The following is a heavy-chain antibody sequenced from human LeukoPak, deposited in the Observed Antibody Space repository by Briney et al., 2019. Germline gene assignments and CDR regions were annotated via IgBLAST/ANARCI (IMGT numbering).Heavy chain of an antibody. D-gene: IGHD1-26*01. CDR1: GGPISSYY. CDR3: ARQALGYYFDY. Sequence: SSETLTLTCTVSGGPISSYYWSWIRQPPGKGLEWLGYVYYSGSSNYNASLQSRVTISLGTAKNQFSLKLSSVTAADTAVYFCARQALGYYFDYWGQGTLVTVSS. J-gene: IGHJ4*02. V-gene: IGHV4-59*01. CDR2: VYYSGSS.